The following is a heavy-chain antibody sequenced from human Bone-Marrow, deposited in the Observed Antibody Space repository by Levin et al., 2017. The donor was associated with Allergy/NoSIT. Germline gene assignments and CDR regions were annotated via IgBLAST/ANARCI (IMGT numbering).Heavy chain of an antibody. CDR3: ARASRSGWTGVGRYYYGLDV. J-gene: IGHJ6*02. D-gene: IGHD6-19*01. Sequence: ASVKVSCAASGLTFDNYAMTWVRQIPGKGLDWVASSSDSGTSIYYADSVRGRFTISGDNSKNLLYLQMNGLRAEDTAIYFCARASRSGWTGVGRYYYGLDVWGQGTTVTVSS. CDR2: SSDSGTSI. V-gene: IGHV3-23*01. CDR1: GLTFDNYA.